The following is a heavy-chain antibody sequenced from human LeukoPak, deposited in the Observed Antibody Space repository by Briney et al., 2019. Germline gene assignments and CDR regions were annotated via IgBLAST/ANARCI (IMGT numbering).Heavy chain of an antibody. V-gene: IGHV5-51*01. D-gene: IGHD4-23*01. J-gene: IGHJ3*02. CDR1: GSRFTSYW. Sequence: GASLQISCKGSGSRFTSYWIGWVRRLPGKGLAWMGIIYPGDSDTRYSPSFQGQVTISADKSISTAYLQWSSLKASDTAMYYCARPAEDYGGNHGDAFDIWGQGTMVTVSS. CDR3: ARPAEDYGGNHGDAFDI. CDR2: IYPGDSDT.